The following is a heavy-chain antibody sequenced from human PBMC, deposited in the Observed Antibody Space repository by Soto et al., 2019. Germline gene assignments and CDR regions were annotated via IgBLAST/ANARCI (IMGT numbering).Heavy chain of an antibody. CDR3: ARDQQQLANYYYYGMDV. D-gene: IGHD6-13*01. CDR1: GFTFSSYW. J-gene: IGHJ6*02. Sequence: GGSLRLSCAASGFTFSSYWMSWVRQAPGKGLEWVANIKQDGSEKYYVDSVKGRFTISRDNAKNSLYLQMSSLRAEDTAVYYCARDQQQLANYYYYGMDVWGQGXTVTVSS. V-gene: IGHV3-7*01. CDR2: IKQDGSEK.